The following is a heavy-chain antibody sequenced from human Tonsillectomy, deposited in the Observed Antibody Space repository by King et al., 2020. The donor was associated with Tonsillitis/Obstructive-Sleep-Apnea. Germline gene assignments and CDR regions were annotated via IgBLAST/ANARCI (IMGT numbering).Heavy chain of an antibody. V-gene: IGHV3-49*05. CDR3: TQLREGGRAFDY. CDR2: IRSKAYGGTT. J-gene: IGHJ4*02. D-gene: IGHD2-2*01. CDR1: GFTFGDYA. Sequence: VQLVESGGGLVKPGRSLTLSCTASGFTFGDYAMSWFRQAPGKGLEWVGFIRSKAYGGTTEYAASVKGRFTISRDDSKSIAYLQMNSLKTEDTAVYYCTQLREGGRAFDYWGQGTLVTVSS.